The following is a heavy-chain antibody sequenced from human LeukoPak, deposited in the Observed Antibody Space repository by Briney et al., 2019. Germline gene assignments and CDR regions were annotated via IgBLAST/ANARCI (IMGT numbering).Heavy chain of an antibody. CDR2: IYSGGST. V-gene: IGHV3-53*01. Sequence: GGSLRLSCAASGFTFSSYSMNWVRQAPGKGLEWVSVIYSGGSTYYADSVKGRFTISRDNSMNTLYLQMNSLRAEDTAVYYCASRDYYDSSGYNDAFDIWGQGTMVTVSS. CDR1: GFTFSSYS. CDR3: ASRDYYDSSGYNDAFDI. J-gene: IGHJ3*02. D-gene: IGHD3-22*01.